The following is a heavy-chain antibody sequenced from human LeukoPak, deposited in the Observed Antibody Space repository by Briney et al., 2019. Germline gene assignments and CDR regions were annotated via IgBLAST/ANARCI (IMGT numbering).Heavy chain of an antibody. CDR3: TREGVSDFWTGYLDV. CDR1: GLTFSTYW. Sequence: GGSLRLSCEASGLTFSTYWIHWVRQAPGKGLLWVSRISSDGESTSYGDSVKGRFTISRDNAKNTVYLQMSSLRAEDTAVYYCTREGVSDFWTGYLDVWGKGTTVTVSS. V-gene: IGHV3-74*01. CDR2: ISSDGEST. D-gene: IGHD3/OR15-3a*01. J-gene: IGHJ6*04.